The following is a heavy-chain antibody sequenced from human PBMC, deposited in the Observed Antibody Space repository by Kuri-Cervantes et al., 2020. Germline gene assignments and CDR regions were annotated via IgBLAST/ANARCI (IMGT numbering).Heavy chain of an antibody. CDR2: ISYDGSNK. J-gene: IGHJ6*02. CDR1: GFTFSSYW. Sequence: GESLKISCAASGFTFSSYWMHWVRQAPGKGLEWVAVISYDGSNKYYADSVKGRFTIPRDNAKNSLYLQMNSLRAEETAVYYCARDAGTVTKNYYYYYGMDVWGQGTTVTVSS. CDR3: ARDAGTVTKNYYYYYGMDV. V-gene: IGHV3-30*03. D-gene: IGHD4-17*01.